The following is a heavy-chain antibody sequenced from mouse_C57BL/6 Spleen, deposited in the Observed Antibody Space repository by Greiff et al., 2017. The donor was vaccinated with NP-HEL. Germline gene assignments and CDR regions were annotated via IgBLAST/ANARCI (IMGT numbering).Heavy chain of an antibody. D-gene: IGHD2-3*01. Sequence: VKLQESGPGLVAPSQSLSITCTVSGFSLTSYGVHWVRQPPGKGLEWLVVIWSDGSTTYNSALKSRLSISKDNSKSQVFLKMNSLQTDDTAMYYCARHASHGYSWFAYWGQGTLVTVSA. CDR2: IWSDGST. CDR3: ARHASHGYSWFAY. V-gene: IGHV2-6-1*01. J-gene: IGHJ3*01. CDR1: GFSLTSYG.